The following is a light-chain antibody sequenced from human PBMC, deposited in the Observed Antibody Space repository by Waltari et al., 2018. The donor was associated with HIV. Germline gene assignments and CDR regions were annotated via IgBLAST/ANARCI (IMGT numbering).Light chain of an antibody. Sequence: SYVLPQPPSVSVAPGQTARITCGGNNIGSRSVHWYQQKPGQAPVLVMYYGSDRPSGIAERFSGSNSGNTATLTISRIEAGDEADYFCQVWDSSSDHHVFGTGTKVTVL. J-gene: IGLJ1*01. CDR1: NIGSRS. CDR3: QVWDSSSDHHV. V-gene: IGLV3-21*04. CDR2: YGS.